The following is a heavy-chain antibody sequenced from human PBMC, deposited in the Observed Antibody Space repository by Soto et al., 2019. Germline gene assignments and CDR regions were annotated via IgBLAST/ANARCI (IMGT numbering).Heavy chain of an antibody. CDR3: ARGARYYDILTSYYSPFVMDV. Sequence: GGSLRLSCAASGFTFSSYDMHWVRQATGKGLEWVSAINIGGDTYYPGSVQGRFTISRENAKNSLSLQMNSLRVGDTAVYYCARGARYYDILTSYYSPFVMDVWGKGTTVTVSS. CDR2: INIGGDT. V-gene: IGHV3-13*01. CDR1: GFTFSSYD. D-gene: IGHD3-9*01. J-gene: IGHJ6*03.